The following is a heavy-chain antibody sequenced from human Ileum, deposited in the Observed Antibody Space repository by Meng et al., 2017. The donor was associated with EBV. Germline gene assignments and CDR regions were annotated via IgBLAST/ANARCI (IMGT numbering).Heavy chain of an antibody. V-gene: IGHV4-39*01. J-gene: IGHJ4*02. CDR2: LCPSGNT. CDR3: ARRRGDHDYLGD. D-gene: IGHD4-17*01. CDR1: GGPITNGDYC. Sequence: LPLKGAGPGLVKHSEALSLSSAAAGGPITNGDYCWDWIRQAPGKGLEWITSLCPSGNTYNNPSLKSRVTTSVDTSKNQFSLWLNSMTAADTAVYYCARRRGDHDYLGDWGQGTLVTVSS.